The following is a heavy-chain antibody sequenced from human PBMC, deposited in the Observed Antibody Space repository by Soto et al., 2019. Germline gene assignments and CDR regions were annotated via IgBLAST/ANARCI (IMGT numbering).Heavy chain of an antibody. CDR1: GFIFENFV. Sequence: PGGSLRLSCAASGFIFENFVMSWVRQAPGKGLEWISSISGSGFKKYYADSVKGRFTISRDNSKSTVYLELNNLSAEDTAVYHCAKNQGVELVPLATVDWFDPWRHGSVVTXS. V-gene: IGHV3-23*01. J-gene: IGHJ5*02. CDR2: ISGSGFKK. CDR3: AKNQGVELVPLATVDWFDP. D-gene: IGHD1-26*01.